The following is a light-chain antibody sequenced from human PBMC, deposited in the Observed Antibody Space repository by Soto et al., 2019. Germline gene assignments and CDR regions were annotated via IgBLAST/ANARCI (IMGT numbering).Light chain of an antibody. J-gene: IGKJ4*01. V-gene: IGKV1-39*01. CDR1: QSLSNY. Sequence: DTEMTQSPSSLSASVGDRVTSTCRARQSLSNYLNGYQHKPGKVPKLLIYAASSLQSGVPTRINRGGSGTDVTLTIGSLQPEDFATYYFLQSYGTPLTFGGGTQIEIK. CDR2: AAS. CDR3: LQSYGTPLT.